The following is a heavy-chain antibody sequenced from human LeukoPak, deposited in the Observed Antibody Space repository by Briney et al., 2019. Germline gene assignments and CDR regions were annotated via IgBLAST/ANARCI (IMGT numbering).Heavy chain of an antibody. J-gene: IGHJ4*02. CDR3: AKALVGATGIDY. Sequence: GGSLRLSCAASGFTFSSYGMHWVRPAPGKGLEWVAVISYDGSNKYYADSVKGRFTISRDNSKNTLYLQMNSLRAEDTAVYYCAKALVGATGIDYWGQGTLVTVSS. CDR2: ISYDGSNK. D-gene: IGHD1-26*01. V-gene: IGHV3-30*18. CDR1: GFTFSSYG.